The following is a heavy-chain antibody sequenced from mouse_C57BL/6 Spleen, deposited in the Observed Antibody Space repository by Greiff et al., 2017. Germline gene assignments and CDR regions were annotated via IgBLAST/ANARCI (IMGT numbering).Heavy chain of an antibody. D-gene: IGHD1-1*01. CDR1: GFNIKDYY. CDR2: IDPEDGET. J-gene: IGHJ4*01. Sequence: EVQLQESGAELVKPGASVKLSCTASGFNIKDYYMHWVKQRPEQGLEWIGRIDPEDGETKYAPKFQGKATITADTSSNTAYMQLSSLTSVDTAVYYWANSGDCGSGGGYYAMDYWGQGTSVTVSS. CDR3: ANSGDCGSGGGYYAMDY. V-gene: IGHV14-2*01.